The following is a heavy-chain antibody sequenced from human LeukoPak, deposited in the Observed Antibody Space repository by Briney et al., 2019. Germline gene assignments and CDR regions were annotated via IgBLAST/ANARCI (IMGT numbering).Heavy chain of an antibody. J-gene: IGHJ4*02. CDR2: ISYDGSNK. D-gene: IGHD3-9*01. V-gene: IGHV3-30*18. Sequence: GGSLRLSCAASGFTFSSYGMHWVRQAPGKGLEWVAVISYDGSNKYYADSVKGRFTISRDNSKNTLYLQMNSLRAEDTAVYYCAKNYDILTGYLYPDHWGQGTLVTVSS. CDR1: GFTFSSYG. CDR3: AKNYDILTGYLYPDH.